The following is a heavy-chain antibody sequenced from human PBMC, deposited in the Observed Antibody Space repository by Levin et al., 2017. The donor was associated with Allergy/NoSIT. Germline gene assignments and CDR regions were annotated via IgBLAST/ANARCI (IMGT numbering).Heavy chain of an antibody. CDR2: ISWNSGSI. V-gene: IGHV3-9*01. Sequence: SLKISCAASGFTFDDYAMHWVRQAPGKGLEWVSGISWNSGSIGYADSVKGRFTISRDNAKNSLYLQMNSLRAEDTALYYCAKDISTLYIAAAGAFDYWGQGTLVTVSS. D-gene: IGHD6-13*01. CDR1: GFTFDDYA. CDR3: AKDISTLYIAAAGAFDY. J-gene: IGHJ4*02.